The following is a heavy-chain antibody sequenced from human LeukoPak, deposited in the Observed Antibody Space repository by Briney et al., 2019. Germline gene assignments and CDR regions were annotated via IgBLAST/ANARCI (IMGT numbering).Heavy chain of an antibody. V-gene: IGHV4-4*07. J-gene: IGHJ4*02. CDR1: GGSLTSDY. D-gene: IGHD1-7*01. Sequence: SETLSLTCTVSGGSLTSDYWSWIRQPAGKGLEWIGRFYTSGTTNYNPSLKSRVTMSADTSKNQFSLKLSSVTAADTAVYYCARCRHGNCDYFDYWGQGTLVTVSS. CDR3: ARCRHGNCDYFDY. CDR2: FYTSGTT.